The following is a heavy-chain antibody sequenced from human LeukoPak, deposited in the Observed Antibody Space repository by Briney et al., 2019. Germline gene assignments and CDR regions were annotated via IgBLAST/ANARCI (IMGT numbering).Heavy chain of an antibody. CDR3: AKDGAGSWFGELFSVRSDYMDV. CDR1: GFTFISYG. J-gene: IGHJ6*03. CDR2: IRYDGSDK. D-gene: IGHD3-10*01. V-gene: IGHV3-30*02. Sequence: GSLRLSCAASGFTFISYGMHWVRQAPAKGLEWVAFIRYDGSDKYYADSVKGRFTISRDNSKNTLFLQMNSLRAEDTAVYYCAKDGAGSWFGELFSVRSDYMDVWGKGTTVTISS.